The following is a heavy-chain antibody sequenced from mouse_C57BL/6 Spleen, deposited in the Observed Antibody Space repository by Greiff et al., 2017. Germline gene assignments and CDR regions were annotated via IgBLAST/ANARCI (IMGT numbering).Heavy chain of an antibody. CDR1: GYSFTGYF. CDR2: INPYNGDT. J-gene: IGHJ2*01. V-gene: IGHV1-20*01. CDR3: ARDWNYDGSSYFDY. D-gene: IGHD1-1*01. Sequence: EVQLQQSGPELVKPGDSVKISCKASGYSFTGYFMNWVMQSHGKSLEWIGRINPYNGDTFYNQKFKGKATLTVDKSSSTAHMELRSLTSEDSAVXYYARDWNYDGSSYFDYWGQGTTLTVSS.